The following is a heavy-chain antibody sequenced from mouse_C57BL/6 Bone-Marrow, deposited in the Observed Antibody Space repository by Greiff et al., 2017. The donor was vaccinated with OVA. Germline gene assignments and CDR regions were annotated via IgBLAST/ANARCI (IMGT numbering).Heavy chain of an antibody. D-gene: IGHD1-1*01. CDR1: GFTFSSYA. Sequence: EVKLVESGGGLVKPGGSLKLSCAASGFTFSSYAMSWVRQTPEKRLEWVATISDGGSYTSYPDNVQGRFTISRDNAKNNLYLQMSHLKSEDTAMYYCARDSVYYYGSAWFAYWGQGTLVTVSA. V-gene: IGHV5-4*01. CDR3: ARDSVYYYGSAWFAY. CDR2: ISDGGSYT. J-gene: IGHJ3*01.